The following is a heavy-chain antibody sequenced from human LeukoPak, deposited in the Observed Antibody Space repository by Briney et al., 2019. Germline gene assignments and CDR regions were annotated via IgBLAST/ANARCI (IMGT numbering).Heavy chain of an antibody. J-gene: IGHJ4*02. CDR3: ARGVTMVRGVTPDY. CDR2: INPNSGGT. Sequence: GASVKVSCKASGYTFTGYYMHWVRQAPGQGLEWMGWINPNSGGTNYAQKFQGRVTMTRDTSISTAYMELSRLRSDDTAVYYCARGVTMVRGVTPDYWGQGTLVTVSS. V-gene: IGHV1-2*02. D-gene: IGHD3-10*01. CDR1: GYTFTGYY.